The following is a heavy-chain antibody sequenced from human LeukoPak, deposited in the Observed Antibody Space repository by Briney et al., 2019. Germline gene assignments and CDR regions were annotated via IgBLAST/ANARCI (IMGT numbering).Heavy chain of an antibody. CDR1: GFTVSSNY. CDR2: IYSGGST. Sequence: GGSLRLSCAASGFTVSSNYMSWVRQAPGKGLEWVSVIYSGGSTYYADSVKGRFTISRDNSKNTLYLQMNSPRAEDTAVYYCARVSTDYDFWSGYYKGNWFDPWGQGTLVTVSS. V-gene: IGHV3-66*02. D-gene: IGHD3-3*01. J-gene: IGHJ5*02. CDR3: ARVSTDYDFWSGYYKGNWFDP.